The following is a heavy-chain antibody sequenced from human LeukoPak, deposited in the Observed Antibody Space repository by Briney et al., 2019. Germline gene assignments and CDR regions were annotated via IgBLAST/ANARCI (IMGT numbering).Heavy chain of an antibody. CDR3: ARDPLMVDTTMALGAFDI. CDR1: GFTVSDHY. J-gene: IGHJ3*02. V-gene: IGHV3-53*01. Sequence: GGSLRLSCAASGFTVSDHYMSWVRQAPGQGLESVSLIYSGGTTLYADSVKGRFTISRDNSKNTLYLQMNSLRAEDTAVYYCARDPLMVDTTMALGAFDIWGQGTMVTVSS. D-gene: IGHD5-18*01. CDR2: IYSGGTT.